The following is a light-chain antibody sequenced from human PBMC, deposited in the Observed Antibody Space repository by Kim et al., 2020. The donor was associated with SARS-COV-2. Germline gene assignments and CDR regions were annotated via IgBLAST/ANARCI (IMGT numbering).Light chain of an antibody. J-gene: IGLJ2*01. CDR3: SSYTSSSTFGV. V-gene: IGLV2-14*03. CDR1: SRDVGGFNY. CDR2: DVS. Sequence: QSLTISCTATSRDVGGFNYVSCYQQHPGKAPNLMIFDVSRRPSGVSNRFSGSKSGNTASLTISGLQAEDEADYYCSSYTSSSTFGVFGGGTQLTVL.